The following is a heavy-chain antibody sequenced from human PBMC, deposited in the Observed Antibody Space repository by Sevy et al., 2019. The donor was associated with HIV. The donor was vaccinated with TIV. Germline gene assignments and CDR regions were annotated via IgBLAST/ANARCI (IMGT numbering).Heavy chain of an antibody. CDR3: ARVSWYSSGWLWFDN. V-gene: IGHV4-39*01. J-gene: IGHJ5*02. D-gene: IGHD6-25*01. CDR1: GGSISTNSYY. CDR2: IHYSGST. Sequence: SETLSLTCTVSGGSISTNSYYWGWIRQPPGKGLAWIATIHYSGSTYYNPSLKSRVTISVDTSKDQFSLKLTSVTAADTSVYYGARVSWYSSGWLWFDNWGQGTLVTVSS.